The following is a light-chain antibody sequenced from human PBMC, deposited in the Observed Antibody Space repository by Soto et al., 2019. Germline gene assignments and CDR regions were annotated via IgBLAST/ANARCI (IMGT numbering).Light chain of an antibody. Sequence: QSALTQSPSVSGAPGQRVTISCTGSSSNIGAGYDVNWYQHLPGTAPKLLIYGNTNRPSGVPDRFSGSKSSTSASLAITGLQADDEAVYYCQSYDSGLTGSVFGGGTKLTVL. CDR3: QSYDSGLTGSV. CDR1: SSNIGAGYD. CDR2: GNT. V-gene: IGLV1-40*01. J-gene: IGLJ2*01.